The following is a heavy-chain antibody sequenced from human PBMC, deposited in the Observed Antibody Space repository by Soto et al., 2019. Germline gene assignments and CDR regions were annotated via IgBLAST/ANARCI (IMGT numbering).Heavy chain of an antibody. J-gene: IGHJ4*02. D-gene: IGHD2-8*01. Sequence: QVQLQQWGAGLLKPSETLSLTCAVYGGSFSGYYWSWIRQPPGKGLEWIGEINHSGSTNYNPSLKSRVTLSIDTSKNQFSLKLSSVTAADTAVYYCARDIVYGYPDYWGQGTLVTVSS. CDR3: ARDIVYGYPDY. CDR1: GGSFSGYY. V-gene: IGHV4-34*01. CDR2: INHSGST.